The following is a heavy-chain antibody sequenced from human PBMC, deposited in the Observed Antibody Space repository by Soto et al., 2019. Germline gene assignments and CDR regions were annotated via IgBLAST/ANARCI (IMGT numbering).Heavy chain of an antibody. V-gene: IGHV1-3*01. J-gene: IGHJ4*02. CDR3: AYNGAQYSGYDFDY. CDR2: INAGNGNT. CDR1: GYPFTSYA. D-gene: IGHD5-12*01. Sequence: RXSVKVSFKASGYPFTSYAMHWVRQAPGQRLEWMGWINAGNGNTKYSQKFQGRVTITRDTSASTAYMELSSLRSEDTAVYYCAYNGAQYSGYDFDYWGQGTLVTVSS.